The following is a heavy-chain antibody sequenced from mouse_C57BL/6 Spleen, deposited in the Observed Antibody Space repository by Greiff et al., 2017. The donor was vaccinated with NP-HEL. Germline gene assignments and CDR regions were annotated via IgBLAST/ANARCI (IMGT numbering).Heavy chain of an antibody. Sequence: VQLQQSGPELVRPGASVKISCKAPGYTFTSHWMQWVRQRPGQGLEWIGEIFPGSGSTYYNEKFKGKATLTVDTSSSTAYMELSSLTSEDSAVYFCARSRDSSGYYAMDYWGQGTSVTVSS. CDR2: IFPGSGST. V-gene: IGHV1-56*01. J-gene: IGHJ4*01. D-gene: IGHD3-2*02. CDR1: GYTFTSHW. CDR3: ARSRDSSGYYAMDY.